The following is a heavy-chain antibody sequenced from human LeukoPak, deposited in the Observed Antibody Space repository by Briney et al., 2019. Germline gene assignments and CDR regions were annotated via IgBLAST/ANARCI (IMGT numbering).Heavy chain of an antibody. J-gene: IGHJ6*03. CDR3: AKGFCTTTRCYEHYNYYYMDV. CDR2: AKADGISK. D-gene: IGHD2-2*01. V-gene: IGHV3-30*02. Sequence: GGSLRLSCAGSGFAFNVFGMHWLRQAPGKGLEWVALAKADGISKYYADSVKGRFTISRDNSKNTLYLQMNSLRAEDTAVYYCAKGFCTTTRCYEHYNYYYMDVWGKGTTVTVSS. CDR1: GFAFNVFG.